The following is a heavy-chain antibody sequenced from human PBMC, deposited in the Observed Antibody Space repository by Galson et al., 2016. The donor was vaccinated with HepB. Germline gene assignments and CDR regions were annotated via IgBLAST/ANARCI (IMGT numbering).Heavy chain of an antibody. CDR1: GGSVSSGSYY. V-gene: IGHV4-61*01. Sequence: SETLSLTCTVSGGSVSSGSYYWSWIRQPPGKGLEWIAYIYYSGSTNYNPSLKSRVTISVDTSKNQFSLKLSSVTAADTAVFYCARGYSLFDYWGQGTLVTVSS. CDR2: IYYSGST. D-gene: IGHD5-18*01. CDR3: ARGYSLFDY. J-gene: IGHJ4*02.